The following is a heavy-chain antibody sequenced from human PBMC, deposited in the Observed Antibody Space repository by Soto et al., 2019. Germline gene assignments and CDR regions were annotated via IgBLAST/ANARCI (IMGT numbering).Heavy chain of an antibody. D-gene: IGHD5-12*01. V-gene: IGHV5-51*01. J-gene: IGHJ4*02. Sequence: PGESLKISCKGSGYDFSSYWIAWVRQMPGKGLEWMGMIYPGDSDTKYSPSFQGRVTISADRSTRTAYLHWGSLTASDTARYFCARREKWHDFEYWGQGSLVTVSS. CDR2: IYPGDSDT. CDR3: ARREKWHDFEY. CDR1: GYDFSSYW.